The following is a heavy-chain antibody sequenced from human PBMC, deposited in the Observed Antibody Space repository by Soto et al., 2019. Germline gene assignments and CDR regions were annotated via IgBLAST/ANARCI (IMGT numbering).Heavy chain of an antibody. J-gene: IGHJ6*02. CDR1: GYYLGAYY. D-gene: IGHD2-15*01. CDR3: ARGRDAASHFYSPHRMDD. Sequence: ASVKVSCKASGYYLGAYYTYWDRQAPGRGLESVGLMDPITGGTDYEEWLRERVTMTRDTYINTAYMEVRRLRSDDTAIYLCARGRDAASHFYSPHRMDDWGQGTTVTVSS. CDR2: MDPITGGT. V-gene: IGHV1-2*02.